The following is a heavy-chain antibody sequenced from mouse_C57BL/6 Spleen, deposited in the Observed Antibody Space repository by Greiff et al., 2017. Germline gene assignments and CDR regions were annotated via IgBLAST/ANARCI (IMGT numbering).Heavy chain of an antibody. Sequence: DVMLVESGGDLVKPGGSLKLSCAASGFTFSSYGMSWVRQTPDKRLEWVATISSGGSYTYYPDSVKGRFTISRDNAKNTLYLQMSSLKSEDTAMYYCARHYGKQAWFAYWGQGTLVTVSA. CDR3: ARHYGKQAWFAY. D-gene: IGHD2-1*01. V-gene: IGHV5-6*02. J-gene: IGHJ3*01. CDR2: ISSGGSYT. CDR1: GFTFSSYG.